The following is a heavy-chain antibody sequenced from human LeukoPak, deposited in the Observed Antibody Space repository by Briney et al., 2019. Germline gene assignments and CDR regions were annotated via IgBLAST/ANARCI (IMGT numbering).Heavy chain of an antibody. V-gene: IGHV4-59*08. CDR1: GGSISSYY. D-gene: IGHD3-9*01. J-gene: IGHJ4*02. CDR2: IYYSGST. Sequence: SETLSLTCTVSGGSISSYYWSWVRQPPGKGLECIGYIYYSGSTNYNSPLKSRVTISVDTSKNQFSLKLSSVTAEDTAVYYCARLGRDYDILTGYYHPPLWGQGTLVTVSS. CDR3: ARLGRDYDILTGYYHPPL.